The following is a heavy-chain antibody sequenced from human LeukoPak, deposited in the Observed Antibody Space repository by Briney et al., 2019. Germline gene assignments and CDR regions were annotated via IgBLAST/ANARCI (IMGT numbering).Heavy chain of an antibody. CDR2: IYSNGNI. V-gene: IGHV4-4*07. Sequence: SETLSLTCTASGGSISSYYWTLIRQPAGKGLEWIGRIYSNGNINYNPSLKSRVTISVDTSKNQFSLKLRSVTAADTAVYYCARLSSSNVFDIWGQGTMVTVSS. CDR1: GGSISSYY. CDR3: ARLSSSNVFDI. J-gene: IGHJ3*02. D-gene: IGHD6-13*01.